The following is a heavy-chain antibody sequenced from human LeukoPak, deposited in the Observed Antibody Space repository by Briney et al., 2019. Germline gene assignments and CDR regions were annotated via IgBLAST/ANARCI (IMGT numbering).Heavy chain of an antibody. CDR2: ISYDGSNK. D-gene: IGHD2-15*01. CDR3: AKSQSHFVVVVAAITPEY. CDR1: GFTFSNYG. J-gene: IGHJ4*02. Sequence: GGSLRLSCAASGFTFSNYGMHWVRQAPGKGLEWVAVISYDGSNKYYADSVKGRFTISRDNSKNTLYLQMNSLRAEDTAVYYCAKSQSHFVVVVAAITPEYWGQGTLVTVSS. V-gene: IGHV3-30*18.